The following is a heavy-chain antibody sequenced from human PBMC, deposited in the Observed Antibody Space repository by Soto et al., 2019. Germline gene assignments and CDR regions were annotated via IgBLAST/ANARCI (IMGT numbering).Heavy chain of an antibody. Sequence: SLTCTVSGGSISSGGYYWSWIRQHPGKGLEWIGYIYYSGSTYYNPSLKSRVTISVDTSKNQFSLKLSSVTAADTAVYYCARDPGGRFVEMAAHHFDYWGQGTLVTVSS. J-gene: IGHJ4*02. CDR1: GGSISSGGYY. CDR3: ARDPGGRFVEMAAHHFDY. CDR2: IYYSGST. D-gene: IGHD3-16*01. V-gene: IGHV4-31*03.